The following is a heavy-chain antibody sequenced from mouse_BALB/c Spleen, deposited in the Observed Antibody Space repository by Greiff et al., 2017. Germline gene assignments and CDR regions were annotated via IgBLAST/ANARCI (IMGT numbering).Heavy chain of an antibody. D-gene: IGHD1-1*01. CDR2: INPYNDGT. CDR1: GYTFTSYV. V-gene: IGHV1-14*01. CDR3: ARYYYGSSYAMDY. Sequence: LVESGPELVKPGASVKMSCKASGYTFTSYVMHWVKQKPGQGLEWIGYINPYNDGTKYNEKFKGKATLTSDKSSSTAYMELSSLTSEDSAVYYCARYYYGSSYAMDYWGQGTSVTVSS. J-gene: IGHJ4*01.